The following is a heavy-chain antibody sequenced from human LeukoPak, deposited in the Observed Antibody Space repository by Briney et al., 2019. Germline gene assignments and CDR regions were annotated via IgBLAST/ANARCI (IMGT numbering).Heavy chain of an antibody. CDR3: AREGLTGSTNWFDS. Sequence: GGSLRLSCVASGVTLSNYAMSWVRQAPGKGLEWVAVIWDDGGTKYYSDSVKGRFTISRDNSKSTLYLEMNSLRVEDTAVYYCAREGLTGSTNWFDSWGQGTLATVSS. V-gene: IGHV3-33*08. CDR2: IWDDGGTK. D-gene: IGHD1-7*01. J-gene: IGHJ5*01. CDR1: GVTLSNYA.